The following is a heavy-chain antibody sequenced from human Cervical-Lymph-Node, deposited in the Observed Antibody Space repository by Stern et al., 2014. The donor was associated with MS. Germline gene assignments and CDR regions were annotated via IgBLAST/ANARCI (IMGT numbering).Heavy chain of an antibody. J-gene: IGHJ4*02. Sequence: QVQLVQSGAEVKKPGASVKVSCKASGYTFTRYDIAWVRQAPGQGLEWMGWISVYNGNTKYAQKLQGTVTMTRDTSTNTAYMELRSLISDDTAVYYCARWAYNWDFDYWGQGTLVTVSS. CDR2: ISVYNGNT. CDR1: GYTFTRYD. V-gene: IGHV1-18*01. D-gene: IGHD1-20*01. CDR3: ARWAYNWDFDY.